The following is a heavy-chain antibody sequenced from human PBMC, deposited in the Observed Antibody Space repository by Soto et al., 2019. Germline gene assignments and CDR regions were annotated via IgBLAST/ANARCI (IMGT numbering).Heavy chain of an antibody. J-gene: IGHJ5*02. CDR1: GGSISSYY. CDR3: ARDGYCSSTSCYFWFDP. D-gene: IGHD2-2*03. V-gene: IGHV4-59*01. Sequence: TLSLTCTVSGGSISSYYWSWIRQPPGKGLERIGYIYYSGSTNYNPSLKSRVTISVDTSISTAYMELSRLRSDDTAVYYCARDGYCSSTSCYFWFDPWGQGTLVTVS. CDR2: IYYSGST.